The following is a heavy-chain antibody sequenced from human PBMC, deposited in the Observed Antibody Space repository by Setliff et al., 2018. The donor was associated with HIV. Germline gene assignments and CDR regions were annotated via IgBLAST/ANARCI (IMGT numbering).Heavy chain of an antibody. CDR3: ARAFYYYDFWSGYPRSHFDS. CDR2: INTDGSTT. V-gene: IGHV3-74*01. J-gene: IGHJ4*02. D-gene: IGHD3-3*01. CDR1: GFTFSSYW. Sequence: PGGSLRLSCAASGFTFSSYWMHWVRQAPGKGLVWVSRINTDGSTTNYADSVKGRFTISRDNAKNTLYLQMNSLTAEDTAVYYCARAFYYYDFWSGYPRSHFDSWGQGTLVTVSS.